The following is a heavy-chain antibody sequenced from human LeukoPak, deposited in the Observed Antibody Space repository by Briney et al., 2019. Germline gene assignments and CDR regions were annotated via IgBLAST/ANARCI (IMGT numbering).Heavy chain of an antibody. J-gene: IGHJ4*02. D-gene: IGHD2-2*02. V-gene: IGHV3-30-3*01. CDR3: AKDRYCSSTSCYMADY. CDR1: GFTFSSYA. CDR2: ISYDGSNK. Sequence: GGSLRLSCAASGFTFSSYAMHWVRQAPGKGLEWVAVISYDGSNKYYADSVKGRFTISRDNSKNTLYLQMNSLRAEDTAVYYCAKDRYCSSTSCYMADYWGQGTLVTVSS.